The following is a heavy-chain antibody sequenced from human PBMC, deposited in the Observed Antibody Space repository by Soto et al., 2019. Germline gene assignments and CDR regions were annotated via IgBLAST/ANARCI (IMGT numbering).Heavy chain of an antibody. CDR3: AREALTIFGVAGLDP. Sequence: GASVKVSCKASGYTFTSYGISWVRQAPGQGLEWMGWISAYNGNTNYAQKLQGRVTMTTDTSTSTAYMELRSLRSDDTAVYYCAREALTIFGVAGLDPWXEGTLVTVSS. CDR2: ISAYNGNT. V-gene: IGHV1-18*01. CDR1: GYTFTSYG. J-gene: IGHJ5*02. D-gene: IGHD3-3*01.